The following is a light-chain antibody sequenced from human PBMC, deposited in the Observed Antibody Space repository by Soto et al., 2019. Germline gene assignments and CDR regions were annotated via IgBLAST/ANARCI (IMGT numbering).Light chain of an antibody. CDR1: SSDVGGYNY. CDR3: SSYTSTSTLV. CDR2: EVT. Sequence: QSALTQPASVSGSRGQSITISCTGTSSDVGGYNYVAWYQQHPDKAPKLMIFEVTNRPSGASDRFSGSKSGNTASLTISGLQAEDEADYYCSSYTSTSTLVFGTGTKVTVL. V-gene: IGLV2-14*01. J-gene: IGLJ1*01.